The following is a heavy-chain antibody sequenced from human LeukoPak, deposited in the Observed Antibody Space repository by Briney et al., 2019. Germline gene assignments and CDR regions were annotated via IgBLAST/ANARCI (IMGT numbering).Heavy chain of an antibody. CDR2: IKQDGSAK. CDR3: ARWRGSTSERSDY. CDR1: GFTFSDYC. Sequence: SGGSLRLSCTASGFTFSDYCMTWVRQAPGKGLEWVSKIKQDGSAKYYMDSVKGRFTISRDNAKNPLYLQMDSLRVEDTATYYCARWRGSTSERSDYWWEGSPVAAAS. V-gene: IGHV3-7*01. J-gene: IGHJ4*02. D-gene: IGHD2-2*01.